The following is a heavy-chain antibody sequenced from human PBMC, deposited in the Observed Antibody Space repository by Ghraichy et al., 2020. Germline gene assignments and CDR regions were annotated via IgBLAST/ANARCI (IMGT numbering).Heavy chain of an antibody. Sequence: GGSLRLSCAASGFTFSSYWMSWVRQAPGKGLEWVANIKQDGSEKYYVDSVKGRFTISRDNAKNSLYLQMNSLRAEDTAVYYCAREGRYYDILTGYYLYGMDVWGQGTTVTVSS. V-gene: IGHV3-7*03. J-gene: IGHJ6*02. CDR3: AREGRYYDILTGYYLYGMDV. CDR1: GFTFSSYW. D-gene: IGHD3-9*01. CDR2: IKQDGSEK.